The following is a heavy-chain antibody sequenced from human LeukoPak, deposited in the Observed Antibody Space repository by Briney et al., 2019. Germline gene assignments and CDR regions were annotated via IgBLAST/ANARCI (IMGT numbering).Heavy chain of an antibody. CDR2: ISSSSSYI. V-gene: IGHV3-21*01. D-gene: IGHD3-22*01. CDR1: GFTFSSYS. J-gene: IGHJ4*02. Sequence: GGSLRLSCAASGFTFSSYSMNWVRQAPGKGLEWVSSISSSSSYIYYADSVTGRFTISRDNAKNSLYLQMNSLRAEDTAVYYCARDHDSSGPQTFWGQGTLVTVSS. CDR3: ARDHDSSGPQTF.